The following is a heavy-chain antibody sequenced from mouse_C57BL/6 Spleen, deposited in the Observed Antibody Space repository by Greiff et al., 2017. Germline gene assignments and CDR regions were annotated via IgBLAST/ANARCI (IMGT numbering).Heavy chain of an antibody. Sequence: QVQLKQPGAELVKPGASVKLSCKASGYTFTSYWITWVKQRPGQGLAWIGDIYPGSGSTNYNEKFKSKATLTVDTSSSTAYMQLSSLTSEDSAVYYCASRYSVYSNWFCYWGQGTLVTVSA. CDR2: IYPGSGST. V-gene: IGHV1-55*01. D-gene: IGHD2-5*01. J-gene: IGHJ3*01. CDR1: GYTFTSYW. CDR3: ASRYSVYSNWFCY.